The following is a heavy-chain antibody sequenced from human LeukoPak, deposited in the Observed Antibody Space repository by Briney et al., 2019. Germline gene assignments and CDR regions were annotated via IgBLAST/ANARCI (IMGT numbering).Heavy chain of an antibody. J-gene: IGHJ4*02. CDR3: ARGRAAAGIGYYFDY. V-gene: IGHV4-39*07. D-gene: IGHD6-13*01. Sequence: PSETLSLTCTVSGGSISSSSYYWGWIRQPPGKGLEWIGEINHSGSTNYNPSLKSRVTISVDTSKNRFSLKLSSVTAADTAVYYCARGRAAAGIGYYFDYWGQRTLVTVSS. CDR1: GGSISSSSYY. CDR2: INHSGST.